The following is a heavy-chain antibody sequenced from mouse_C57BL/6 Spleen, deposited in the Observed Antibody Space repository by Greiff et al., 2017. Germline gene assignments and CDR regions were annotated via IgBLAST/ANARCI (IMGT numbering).Heavy chain of an antibody. V-gene: IGHV2-2*01. CDR1: GFSLTSYG. J-gene: IGHJ4*01. CDR2: IWSGGST. CDR3: ARTWVLYYYAMDY. Sequence: QVQLKESGPGLVQPSQSLSITCTVSGFSLTSYGVHWVRQSPGKGLEWLGVIWSGGSTDYNAAFIFRLSISKDNSKSQVFFKMNSLQADDTAIYYCARTWVLYYYAMDYWGQGTSVTVSS. D-gene: IGHD2-14*01.